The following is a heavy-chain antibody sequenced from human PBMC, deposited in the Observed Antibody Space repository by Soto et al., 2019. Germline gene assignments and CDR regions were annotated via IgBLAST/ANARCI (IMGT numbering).Heavy chain of an antibody. V-gene: IGHV3-33*01. J-gene: IGHJ4*02. CDR2: IWYDGSNK. CDR1: GFTFSSYG. Sequence: QVQLVESGGRVVQPGRSLRLSCAASGFTFSSYGMHWVRQAPGKGLEWVAVIWYDGSNKYYADSVKGRFTISRDNSKNTVYLQMNSRRAEDTAVYYCAREPPYPSYSSSSSWYGDYFDYWFQGTLVTVSS. CDR3: AREPPYPSYSSSSSWYGDYFDY. D-gene: IGHD2-2*01.